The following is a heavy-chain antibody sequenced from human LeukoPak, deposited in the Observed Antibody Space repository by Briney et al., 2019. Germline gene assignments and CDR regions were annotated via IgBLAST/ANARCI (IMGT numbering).Heavy chain of an antibody. CDR3: AKKSSSSWPNFDF. D-gene: IGHD6-13*01. J-gene: IGHJ4*02. CDR2: ITASGGST. CDR1: GFTFSSYG. V-gene: IGHV3-23*01. Sequence: GGSLRLSCAASGFTFSSYGMHWVRLAPGKGLEWVSAITASGGSTYYADSVKGRFTISRDNSKNTLHLQVNSLRADDTAIYYCAKKSSSSWPNFDFWGQGALVTVSS.